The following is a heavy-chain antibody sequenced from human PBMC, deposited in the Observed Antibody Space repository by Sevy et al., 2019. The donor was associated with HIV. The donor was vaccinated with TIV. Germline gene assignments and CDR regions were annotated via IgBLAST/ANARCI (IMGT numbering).Heavy chain of an antibody. J-gene: IGHJ4*02. D-gene: IGHD1-1*01. V-gene: IGHV1-69*10. CDR3: ARDLSGPRTGTAFDY. Sequence: ASVKVSCKASGGTFSSYAISWVRQAPGQGLEWMGGIIPILGIANYAQTFQGRVTITADKSTSTAYMELSSLRSEDTAVYYCARDLSGPRTGTAFDYWGQGTLVTVSS. CDR1: GGTFSSYA. CDR2: IIPILGIA.